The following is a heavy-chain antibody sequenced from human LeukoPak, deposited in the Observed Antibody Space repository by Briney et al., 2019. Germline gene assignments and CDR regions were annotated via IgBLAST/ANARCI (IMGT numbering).Heavy chain of an antibody. CDR2: IKQDGSEK. CDR1: GFTFNTYT. D-gene: IGHD3-10*01. V-gene: IGHV3-7*01. Sequence: GGSLRLSCAASGFTFNTYTMNWVRQAPGKGLEWVANIKQDGSEKYYVDSVKGRFTISRDNAKNSLYLQMNSLRAEDTAVYYCAREGITMLRGVTYYYYGMDVWGQGTTVTVSS. J-gene: IGHJ6*02. CDR3: AREGITMLRGVTYYYYGMDV.